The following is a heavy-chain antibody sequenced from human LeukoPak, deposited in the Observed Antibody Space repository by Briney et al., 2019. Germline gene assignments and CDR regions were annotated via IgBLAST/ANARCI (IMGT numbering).Heavy chain of an antibody. CDR1: GFTFSSYG. Sequence: GGSLRLSCAASGFTFSSYGMHWVRQAPGKGLEWVAFIRYDGSNKYYADSVKGRFTISRDNSKNTLYLQMNSLRAEDTAVYYCARGRYDNSGYYSDYWGQGTLVTVSS. D-gene: IGHD3-22*01. V-gene: IGHV3-30*02. CDR3: ARGRYDNSGYYSDY. CDR2: IRYDGSNK. J-gene: IGHJ4*02.